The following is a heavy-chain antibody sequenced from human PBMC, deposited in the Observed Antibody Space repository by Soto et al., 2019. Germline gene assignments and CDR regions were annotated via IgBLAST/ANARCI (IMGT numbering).Heavy chain of an antibody. CDR1: GFTFSSYG. Sequence: GGALRLSCAASGFTFSSYGMHWVRQAPGKGLEWVAVISYDGSNKYYADSVKGRFTISRDNSKNTLYLQMNSLRAEDTAVYYCTTSTDYWGQGTLVTVSS. CDR3: TTSTDY. J-gene: IGHJ4*02. CDR2: ISYDGSNK. V-gene: IGHV3-30*03.